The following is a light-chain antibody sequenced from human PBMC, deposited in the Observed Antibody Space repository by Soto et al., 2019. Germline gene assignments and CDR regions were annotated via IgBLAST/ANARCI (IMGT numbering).Light chain of an antibody. V-gene: IGKV3-20*01. CDR1: QSVRSSY. Sequence: EIVLTQSPATLSLSPGEGATLSCRASQSVRSSYLAWYQQKPGQSPRLLIYGTSTRATGIPDRFSGSGSGTDFTLTISRLEPEDFAVYYCQQYDSSPPVTFGGGTKVEIK. CDR2: GTS. J-gene: IGKJ4*01. CDR3: QQYDSSPPVT.